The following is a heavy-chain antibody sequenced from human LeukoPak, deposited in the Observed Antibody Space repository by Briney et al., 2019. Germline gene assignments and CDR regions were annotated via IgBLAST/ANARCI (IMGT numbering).Heavy chain of an antibody. CDR1: GFTFSSYA. Sequence: GGSPRLPCAASGFTFSSYAMSWVRQAPGKGLEWVANIKQDGSERYYVDSVKGRFTISRDNAKNSLYLQMNSLRAEDTAVYYCARSSIRGAFDIWGQGTMVTVSS. V-gene: IGHV3-7*01. CDR2: IKQDGSER. D-gene: IGHD3-10*01. CDR3: ARSSIRGAFDI. J-gene: IGHJ3*02.